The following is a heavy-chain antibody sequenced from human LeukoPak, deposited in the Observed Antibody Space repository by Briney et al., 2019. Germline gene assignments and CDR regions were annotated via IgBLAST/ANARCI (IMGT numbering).Heavy chain of an antibody. CDR1: GFTFSSYA. J-gene: IGHJ6*03. V-gene: IGHV3-30*04. CDR3: ARFRAATQHRGKPYYYYYYMDV. CDR2: ISYDGSNK. Sequence: PGGSLRLSCAASGFTFSSYAMHWVRQAPGKGLEWVAVISYDGSNKYYADSVKGRFTISRDNSKNTLYLQMNSLRAEDTAVYYCARFRAATQHRGKPYYYYYYMDVWGKGTTVTVSS. D-gene: IGHD6-25*01.